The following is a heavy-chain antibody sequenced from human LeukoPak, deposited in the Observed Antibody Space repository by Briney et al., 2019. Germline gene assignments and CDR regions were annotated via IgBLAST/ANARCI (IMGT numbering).Heavy chain of an antibody. V-gene: IGHV3-30*02. CDR1: GFTFSTYG. J-gene: IGHJ4*02. Sequence: GGCLRLSCAASGFTFSTYGMHWVRQAPGKGLEWVAFIRYDGSNKYYADSVKGRFTISRDNSKNTLYLQMNSLRAEDTAVYYCAKDLGLYCSSTSCSNNLDYWGQGTLVTVSS. CDR3: AKDLGLYCSSTSCSNNLDY. D-gene: IGHD2-2*01. CDR2: IRYDGSNK.